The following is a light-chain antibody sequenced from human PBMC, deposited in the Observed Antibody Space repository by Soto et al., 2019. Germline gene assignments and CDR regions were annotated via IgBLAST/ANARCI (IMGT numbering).Light chain of an antibody. CDR2: DVS. CDR1: SSDVGGYNY. Sequence: QSALTQPASVSGSPGQAITISCTGTSSDVGGYNYGSWYQHHPGKVPQLMIYDVSNRPSGVSNRFSGSKSGNTASLTISGLQAEDEADYYCYSYTRSNTYVFGTGTKLTAL. CDR3: YSYTRSNTYV. V-gene: IGLV2-14*03. J-gene: IGLJ1*01.